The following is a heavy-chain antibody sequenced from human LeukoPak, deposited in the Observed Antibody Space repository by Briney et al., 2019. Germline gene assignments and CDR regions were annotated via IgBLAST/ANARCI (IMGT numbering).Heavy chain of an antibody. CDR1: GGSTSSSHYY. CDR3: AREGDSSGQGAFDI. J-gene: IGHJ3*02. Sequence: PSDTLSLTCTVSGGSTSSSHYYWGWIRQPPGKGLEWFGSIYYSGSTYYNPSLKSRVTISVDTSKNQFSLKLGSVTAADTAVYYCAREGDSSGQGAFDIWGQGTMVTVSS. V-gene: IGHV4-39*07. D-gene: IGHD3-22*01. CDR2: IYYSGST.